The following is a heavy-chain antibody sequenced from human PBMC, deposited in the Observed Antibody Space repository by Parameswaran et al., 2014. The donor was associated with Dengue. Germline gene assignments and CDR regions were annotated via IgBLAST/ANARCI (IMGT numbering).Heavy chain of an antibody. J-gene: IGHJ4*02. CDR2: ISGSGGST. D-gene: IGHD3-3*01. CDR3: AKVLSRNYDFWSGPTDEKSIPYYFDY. V-gene: IGHV3-23*01. Sequence: WIRQAPGKGLEWVSAISGSGGSTYYADSVKGRFTISRDNSKNTLYLQMNSLRAEDTAVYYCAKVLSRNYDFWSGPTDEKSIPYYFDYWGQGTLVTVSS.